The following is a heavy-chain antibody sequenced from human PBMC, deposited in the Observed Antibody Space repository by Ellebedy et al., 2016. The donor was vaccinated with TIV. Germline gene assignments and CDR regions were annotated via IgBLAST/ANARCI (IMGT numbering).Heavy chain of an antibody. Sequence: SVKVSXXASGGTFSSYAISWVRQAPGQGREWMGGIIPIFGTANYAQKFQGRVTITADESTSTAYMELSSLRSEDTAVYYCARESSPDYGMDVWGQGTTVTVSS. CDR1: GGTFSSYA. J-gene: IGHJ6*02. D-gene: IGHD1-14*01. CDR2: IIPIFGTA. V-gene: IGHV1-69*13. CDR3: ARESSPDYGMDV.